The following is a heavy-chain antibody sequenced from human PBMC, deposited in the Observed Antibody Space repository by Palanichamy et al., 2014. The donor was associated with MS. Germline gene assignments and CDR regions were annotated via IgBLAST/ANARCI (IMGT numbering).Heavy chain of an antibody. J-gene: IGHJ4*02. V-gene: IGHV4-59*01. CDR1: GGSISSYY. Sequence: QVQLQESGPGLVKPSETLSLTCTVSGGSISSYYWSWIRQPPGKGLEWIGYIYYSGSTNYNPSLKSRVTISVDTSKNQFSLKLSSVTAADTAVYYCARGDRLYFDYWGQGTLVTVSS. CDR3: ARGDRLYFDY. CDR2: IYYSGST.